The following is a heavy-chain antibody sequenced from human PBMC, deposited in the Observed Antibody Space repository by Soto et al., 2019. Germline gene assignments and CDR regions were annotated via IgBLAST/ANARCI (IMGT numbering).Heavy chain of an antibody. CDR2: INHSGST. CDR3: ARGFTRFGGYQAWFGGMDV. CDR1: GGSFSGYY. Sequence: SATLSLTCAVYGGSFSGYYWCWIRQPPGKGLEWIGEINHSGSTNYNPSLKSRVTISVDTSKNKFSLKLSSVTAADTAVYYRARGFTRFGGYQAWFGGMDVWGQGTTVTVSS. J-gene: IGHJ6*02. D-gene: IGHD3-22*01. V-gene: IGHV4-34*01.